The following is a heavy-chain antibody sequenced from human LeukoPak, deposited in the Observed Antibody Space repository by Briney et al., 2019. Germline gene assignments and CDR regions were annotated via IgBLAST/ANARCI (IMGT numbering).Heavy chain of an antibody. J-gene: IGHJ4*02. V-gene: IGHV3-23*01. CDR1: GFTFDGYA. CDR3: AKVLSGSQDY. D-gene: IGHD1-26*01. CDR2: IGGGGENT. Sequence: PGGSLRLSCAASGFTFDGYAMSWVRQAPGKGLEWVSTIGGGGENTYYADSAKGRFTNSRDNSKNTVYLQMNSLRAEDTAVYYCAKVLSGSQDYWGQGTLVTVFS.